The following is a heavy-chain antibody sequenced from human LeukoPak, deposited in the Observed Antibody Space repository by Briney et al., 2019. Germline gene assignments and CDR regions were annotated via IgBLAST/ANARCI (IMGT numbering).Heavy chain of an antibody. CDR1: GGSISSSSYY. V-gene: IGHV4-39*01. CDR2: IYYSGST. Sequence: TSETLSLTCTVSGGSISSSSYYWGWIRQPPGKGLEWIGSIYYSGSTYYNPSLKRRVTISVDTSKNQFSLKLSSVTAADTAVYYCARRYKVGAFEFDCWGQGTLVTVSS. CDR3: ARRYKVGAFEFDC. D-gene: IGHD1-26*01. J-gene: IGHJ4*02.